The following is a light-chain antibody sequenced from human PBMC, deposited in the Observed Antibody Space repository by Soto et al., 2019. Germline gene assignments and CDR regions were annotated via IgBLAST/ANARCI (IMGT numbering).Light chain of an antibody. CDR3: QSFDNSLSGSKV. V-gene: IGLV1-40*01. J-gene: IGLJ2*01. Sequence: QSVLTQPPSVSGAPGQRVTISCTGSSSNIGAGYDVHWYQQLPGTAPKLLIYGNNNRPSGVPDRFSGSKSGTLASLAITGLQAEDEADYYCQSFDNSLSGSKVFGGGTKLTVL. CDR2: GNN. CDR1: SSNIGAGYD.